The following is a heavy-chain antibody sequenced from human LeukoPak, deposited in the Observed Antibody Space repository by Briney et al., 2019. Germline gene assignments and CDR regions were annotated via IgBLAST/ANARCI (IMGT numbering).Heavy chain of an antibody. CDR2: INHSGST. CDR3: ARDGAYAIAARPNPSFDY. D-gene: IGHD6-6*01. CDR1: GGFFRGYY. Sequence: SETLSLTCAVYGGFFRGYYWSWIRQPPGKGLEGLGEINHSGSTNYNPSLKSRVTIPVDTSTNQFSLKLSSVTAADTAVYYCARDGAYAIAARPNPSFDYWGQGTLVTVSS. J-gene: IGHJ4*02. V-gene: IGHV4-34*01.